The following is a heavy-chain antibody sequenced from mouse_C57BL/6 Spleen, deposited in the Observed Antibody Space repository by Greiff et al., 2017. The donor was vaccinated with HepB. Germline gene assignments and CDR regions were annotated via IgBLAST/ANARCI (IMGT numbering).Heavy chain of an antibody. CDR1: GYTFTSYW. V-gene: IGHV1-72*01. J-gene: IGHJ3*01. CDR2: IDPNSGGT. CDR3: ARYYGSKPAWFAY. D-gene: IGHD1-1*01. Sequence: QVHVKQPGAELVKPGASVKLSCKASGYTFTSYWMHWVKQRPGRGLEWIGRIDPNSGGTKYNEKFKSKATLTVDKPSSTAYMQLSSLTSEDSAVYYCARYYGSKPAWFAYWGQGTLVTVSA.